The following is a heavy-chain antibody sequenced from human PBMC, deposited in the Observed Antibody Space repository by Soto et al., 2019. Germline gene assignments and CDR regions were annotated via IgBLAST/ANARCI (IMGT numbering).Heavy chain of an antibody. CDR1: GFTFSSYS. D-gene: IGHD6-19*01. V-gene: IGHV3-48*02. CDR3: ARENRPWGQWLMGVFDY. J-gene: IGHJ4*02. CDR2: ISSSSSTI. Sequence: GGSLRLSCAASGFTFSSYSMNWVRQAPGKGLEWVSYISSSSSTIYYADSVKGRFTISRDNAKNSLYLQMNSLRDEDTAVYYCARENRPWGQWLMGVFDYWGQGTLVTVSS.